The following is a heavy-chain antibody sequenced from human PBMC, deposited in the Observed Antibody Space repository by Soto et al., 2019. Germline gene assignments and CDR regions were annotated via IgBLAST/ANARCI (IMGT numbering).Heavy chain of an antibody. V-gene: IGHV3-30-3*01. Sequence: QVQLVESGGGVVQPGRSLRLSCAASGFTFSSYAMHWVRQAPGKGLEWVAVISYDGSNKYYADSVKGRFTISRDNSKNTLYLQMNSLRAEDTAVYYCARVQSDCTNVVCYTVSDYWGQGTLVTVSS. D-gene: IGHD2-8*01. CDR2: ISYDGSNK. CDR3: ARVQSDCTNVVCYTVSDY. CDR1: GFTFSSYA. J-gene: IGHJ4*02.